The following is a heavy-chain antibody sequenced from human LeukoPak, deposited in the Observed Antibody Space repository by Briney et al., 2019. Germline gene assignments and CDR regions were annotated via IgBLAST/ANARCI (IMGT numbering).Heavy chain of an antibody. CDR2: ISSSNGYI. CDR3: VGVYSGSFVRYL. J-gene: IGHJ4*02. CDR1: GYTLSSYS. D-gene: IGHD1-26*01. V-gene: IGHV3-21*01. Sequence: PGGSLRLSCAASGYTLSSYSMNWVRQAPGKGLEWVSSISSSNGYIYYADSVQGRFTISRDNAKNSLYLEMNSLRADDTAVYYCVGVYSGSFVRYLWRRGTLVTVSS.